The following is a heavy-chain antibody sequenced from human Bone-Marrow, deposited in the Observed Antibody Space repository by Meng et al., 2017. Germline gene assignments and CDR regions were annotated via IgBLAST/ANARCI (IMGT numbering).Heavy chain of an antibody. J-gene: IGHJ6*02. CDR3: ARDVGPLYYYGMDV. V-gene: IGHV4-38-2*02. Sequence: SETLSLTCTVSGYSISSGYYWGWIRQPPGKGLEWIGSIYHSGSTYYNPSLKSRVTISVDTSKNQFSLKLSSVTAADTAVYYCARDVGPLYYYGMDVWGQGTTVTFSS. D-gene: IGHD2-15*01. CDR2: IYHSGST. CDR1: GYSISSGYY.